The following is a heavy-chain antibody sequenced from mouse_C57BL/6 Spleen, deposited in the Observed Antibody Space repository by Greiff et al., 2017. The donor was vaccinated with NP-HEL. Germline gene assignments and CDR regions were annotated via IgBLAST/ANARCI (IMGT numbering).Heavy chain of an antibody. CDR3: TSDQPTVVATSFPFEY. CDR1: GFTFSSYA. J-gene: IGHJ2*01. CDR2: ISDGGSYT. V-gene: IGHV5-4*03. Sequence: EVKLVESGGGLVKPGGSLKLSCAASGFTFSSYAMSWVRQTPEKRLEWVATISDGGSYTYYPDNVKGRFTFSRDNATNNLYLQMSHLKSEDTAMYYWTSDQPTVVATSFPFEYWGQGTTLTVSS. D-gene: IGHD1-1*01.